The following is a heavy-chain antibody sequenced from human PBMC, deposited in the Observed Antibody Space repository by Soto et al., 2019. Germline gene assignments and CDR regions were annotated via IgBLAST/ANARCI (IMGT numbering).Heavy chain of an antibody. CDR3: ARHGSGSYYVY. CDR2: IYYGGTT. Sequence: QLQLQESGPGLVKPSETLSLTCAVSGSSISSSYYYWGWIRQPPGKGLEWIGSIYYGGTTYYNPSLESRVTISIDTSKNQVSLKLSSVTAADTAVYCCARHGSGSYYVYWGQGTLVTVSS. D-gene: IGHD1-26*01. CDR1: GSSISSSYYY. V-gene: IGHV4-39*01. J-gene: IGHJ4*02.